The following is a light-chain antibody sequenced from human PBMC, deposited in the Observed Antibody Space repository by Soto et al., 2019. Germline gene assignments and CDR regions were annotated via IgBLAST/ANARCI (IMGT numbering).Light chain of an antibody. Sequence: QSALTQPPSASGSPGQSVTISCTGTSSDVGGYNYVSWYQQHPGKAPKLMIFELSRRPSGVPDRFSGSKLGNTASLTVSGLQAEDEADYYCASYGGNNNLLFGGGTKLTVL. J-gene: IGLJ2*01. V-gene: IGLV2-8*01. CDR1: SSDVGGYNY. CDR2: ELS. CDR3: ASYGGNNNLL.